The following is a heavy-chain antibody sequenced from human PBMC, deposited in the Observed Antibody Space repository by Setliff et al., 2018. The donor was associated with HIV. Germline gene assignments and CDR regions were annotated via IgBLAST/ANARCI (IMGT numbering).Heavy chain of an antibody. J-gene: IGHJ5*02. D-gene: IGHD3-22*01. CDR1: GDTLSSYA. CDR2: IIPILGAT. CDR3: ARLLGSDSRPYIPGHWFDP. Sequence: GASVKVSCKTSGDTLSSYAITWVRQAPGQGLEWMGGIIPILGATNYAPKFHGRATIIADDSTSTAYMELSSLRSEDTAVYYCARLLGSDSRPYIPGHWFDPWGQGTLVTVSS. V-gene: IGHV1-69*13.